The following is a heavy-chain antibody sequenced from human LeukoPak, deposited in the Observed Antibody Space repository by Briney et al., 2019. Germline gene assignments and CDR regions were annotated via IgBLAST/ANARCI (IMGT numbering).Heavy chain of an antibody. CDR3: AKEASGGSPPLYYYGMDV. D-gene: IGHD2-15*01. CDR1: GFTFSSYG. J-gene: IGHJ6*02. Sequence: PGGSLRLSCAASGFTFSSYGMHWVRQAPGKGLEWVAVISYDGSNKYYADSVKGRFTISRDNSKNTLYLQMNSLRAEDTAVYYCAKEASGGSPPLYYYGMDVWGQGTTVTVSS. CDR2: ISYDGSNK. V-gene: IGHV3-30*18.